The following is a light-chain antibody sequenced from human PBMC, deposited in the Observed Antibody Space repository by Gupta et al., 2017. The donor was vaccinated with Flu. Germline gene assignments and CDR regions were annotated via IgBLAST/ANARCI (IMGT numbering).Light chain of an antibody. V-gene: IGKV3-15*01. Sequence: ELVMTQSPDTLSVSPGERATLSCRASQSISSNLAWYQHKPGLAPRLLIYGASTRATGIADRFSGSGSGTEFTLTISSLESEDFALYYCQQYDDWPPITFGQGTRLEIK. CDR2: GAS. CDR3: QQYDDWPPIT. CDR1: QSISSN. J-gene: IGKJ5*01.